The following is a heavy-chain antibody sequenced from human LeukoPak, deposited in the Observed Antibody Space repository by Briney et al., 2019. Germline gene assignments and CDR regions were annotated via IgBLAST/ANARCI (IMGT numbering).Heavy chain of an antibody. Sequence: SETLSLTCTVSGGSISSSSYYWGWLRQPPGKGLEWFGHIYYSGSTNYNPFLKSRVTISVDTSKNQISLKLSSVTAADTAVYYCARLEEEVDTAMVGWFDPWGQGTLVTVSS. CDR2: IYYSGST. CDR1: GGSISSSSYY. CDR3: ARLEEEVDTAMVGWFDP. D-gene: IGHD5-18*01. J-gene: IGHJ5*02. V-gene: IGHV4-61*05.